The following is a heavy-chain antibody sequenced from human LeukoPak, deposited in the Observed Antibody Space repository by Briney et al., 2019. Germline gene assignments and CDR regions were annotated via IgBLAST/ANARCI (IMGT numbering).Heavy chain of an antibody. D-gene: IGHD2-15*01. CDR2: IWYDGSNK. J-gene: IGHJ3*02. V-gene: IGHV3-33*01. Sequence: GRSLRLSCAASGFTFSSYGMHWVRQAPGKGLEWVAVIWYDGSNKYYADSVKGRFTISRDNSKNTLYLQMNSLRAEDTAVYYCARSCSGGSCYLAFDIWGQGTMVTVSS. CDR3: ARSCSGGSCYLAFDI. CDR1: GFTFSSYG.